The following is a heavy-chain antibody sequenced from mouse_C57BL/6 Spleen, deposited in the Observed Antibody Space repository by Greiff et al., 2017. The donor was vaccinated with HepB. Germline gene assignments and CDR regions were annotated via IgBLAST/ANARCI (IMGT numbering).Heavy chain of an antibody. J-gene: IGHJ2*01. CDR3: TINYYGSSYGVY. Sequence: VQLQQSGAELVRPGASVTLSCKASGYTFTDYEMHWVKQTPVHGLEWIGAIDPETGGTAYNQKFKGKAILTADKSSSTAYMELRSLTSEDSAVYYCTINYYGSSYGVYWGQGTTLTVSS. D-gene: IGHD1-1*01. V-gene: IGHV1-15*01. CDR2: IDPETGGT. CDR1: GYTFTDYE.